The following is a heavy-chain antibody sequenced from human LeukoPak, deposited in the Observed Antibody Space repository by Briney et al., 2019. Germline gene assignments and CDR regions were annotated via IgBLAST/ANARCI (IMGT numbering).Heavy chain of an antibody. CDR2: ISYDGSNK. V-gene: IGHV3-30-3*01. Sequence: GGSLRLSCAASGFTFSSYAMHWVRQAPGEGLEWVAVISYDGSNKYYADSVKGRFTISRDNSKNTLYLQMNSLRAEDTAVYYCARGEWELLRAFDIWGQGTMVTVSS. CDR1: GFTFSSYA. D-gene: IGHD1-26*01. J-gene: IGHJ3*02. CDR3: ARGEWELLRAFDI.